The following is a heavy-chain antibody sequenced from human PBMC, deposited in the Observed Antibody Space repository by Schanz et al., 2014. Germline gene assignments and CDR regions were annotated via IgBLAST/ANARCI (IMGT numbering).Heavy chain of an antibody. CDR2: VRKKEFSDDTE. D-gene: IGHD3-9*01. J-gene: IGHJ4*02. V-gene: IGHV3-72*01. CDR1: GFSFSDHA. Sequence: EVQLVESGGGLVPPGGSLRLSCAASGFSFSDHAMDWVRQAAGKGLEWVGRVRKKEFSDDTEEYAASVRGRFTISRDDSKNVVNLQMNGLKTEDTAMYYCVREGSTTPVAGLRSFGWLGRFDYWGQGALVTVSS. CDR3: VREGSTTPVAGLRSFGWLGRFDY.